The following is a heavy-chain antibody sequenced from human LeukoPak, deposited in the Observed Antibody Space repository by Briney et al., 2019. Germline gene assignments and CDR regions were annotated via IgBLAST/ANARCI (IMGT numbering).Heavy chain of an antibody. Sequence: ASVKVSCKASGYTFTSYDINWARQATGQGLEWMGWMNPNTGNTAYAQKFQGRVTMTRDTSISTAYMDLSSLTSEDTAVYYCVRLVYDSAYWGQGTLVTVSS. V-gene: IGHV1-8*01. CDR1: GYTFTSYD. CDR3: VRLVYDSAY. D-gene: IGHD5/OR15-5a*01. CDR2: MNPNTGNT. J-gene: IGHJ4*02.